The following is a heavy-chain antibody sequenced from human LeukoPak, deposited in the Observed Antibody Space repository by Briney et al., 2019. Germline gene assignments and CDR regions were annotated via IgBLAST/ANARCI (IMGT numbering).Heavy chain of an antibody. J-gene: IGHJ5*02. V-gene: IGHV4-38-2*02. Sequence: SETLSLTCTVSGYSISSGYYWGWIRQPPGKGLEWIGSINHSGSTYYNPSLKSRVTISVDTSKNQFSLKLSFVTAADTAVYYCARGRIASAGTTRWFDPWGQGTLVTVSS. CDR3: ARGRIASAGTTRWFDP. D-gene: IGHD6-13*01. CDR2: INHSGST. CDR1: GYSISSGYY.